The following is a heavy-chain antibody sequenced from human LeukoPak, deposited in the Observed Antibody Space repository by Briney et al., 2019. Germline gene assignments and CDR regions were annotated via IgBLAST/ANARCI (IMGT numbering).Heavy chain of an antibody. J-gene: IGHJ6*02. CDR2: MNPNSGNT. CDR3: ARGGYFYDSSGYYEGYYYYYGMDV. D-gene: IGHD3-22*01. V-gene: IGHV1-8*01. CDR1: GYTFTSYD. Sequence: APVKVSCKASGYTFTSYDINWVRQATGQGLEWMGWMNPNSGNTGYAQKFQGRVTMTRNTSISTAYMELSSLRSEDTAVYYCARGGYFYDSSGYYEGYYYYYGMDVWGQGTTVTVSS.